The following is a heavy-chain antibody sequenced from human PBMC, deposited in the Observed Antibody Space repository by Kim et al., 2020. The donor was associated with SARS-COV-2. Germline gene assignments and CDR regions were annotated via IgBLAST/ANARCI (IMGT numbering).Heavy chain of an antibody. CDR3: ARGAIVVEHYYYFDF. CDR2: IISLFGTS. D-gene: IGHD3-22*01. Sequence: SVKVSCKASGGTFSGNSISWVRQAPGQGLEWMGGIISLFGTSTYAQKFQGRVTITADESTTTAYMELSSLRSEDTAMYYCARGAIVVEHYYYFDFWGQGTLVTVSS. V-gene: IGHV1-69*13. J-gene: IGHJ4*02. CDR1: GGTFSGNS.